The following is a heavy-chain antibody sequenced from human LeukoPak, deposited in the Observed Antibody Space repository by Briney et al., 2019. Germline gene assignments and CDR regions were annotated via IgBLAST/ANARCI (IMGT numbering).Heavy chain of an antibody. CDR1: GGSISSYY. CDR3: ARSAFLVTAPGLYYFDY. V-gene: IGHV4-4*07. CDR2: IYNSGST. Sequence: SETLSLTCTVSGGSISSYYWSWIRQPAGKGLEWIGHIYNSGSTNYNPSLKGQVTTSVATSKNQFSLHLSSVTAADTAVYYCARSAFLVTAPGLYYFDYWGQGTLVAVSS. J-gene: IGHJ4*02. D-gene: IGHD6-13*01.